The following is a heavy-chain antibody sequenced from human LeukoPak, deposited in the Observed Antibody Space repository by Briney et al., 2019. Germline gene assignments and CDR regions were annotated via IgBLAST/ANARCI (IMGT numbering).Heavy chain of an antibody. V-gene: IGHV4-59*01. D-gene: IGHD4-17*01. Sequence: SETLSLTCTVSGGSISSYYWSWIRQPPGKGLEWIGYIYYSGSTNYNPPLKSVATTTVDTTKNDFSLRRSPMTAADTAVYFCARAADGFDYWGQGTLVTVSS. J-gene: IGHJ4*02. CDR2: IYYSGST. CDR3: ARAADGFDY. CDR1: GGSISSYY.